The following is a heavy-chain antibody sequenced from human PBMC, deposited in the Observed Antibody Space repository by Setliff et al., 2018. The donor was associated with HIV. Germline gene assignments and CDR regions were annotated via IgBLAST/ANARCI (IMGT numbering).Heavy chain of an antibody. V-gene: IGHV4-61*08. CDR2: IFYSGTT. CDR1: GGSISSGGYS. J-gene: IGHJ6*02. Sequence: SETLSLTCAVSGGSISSGGYSWSWIRQPPGKGLEWIGYIFYSGTTNYNPSLKSRVTMSVDVSKNQFSLRLSSVTAADTAVYYCARDNYYNFWSGYWGMDVWGQGTTVTVSS. CDR3: ARDNYYNFWSGYWGMDV. D-gene: IGHD3-3*01.